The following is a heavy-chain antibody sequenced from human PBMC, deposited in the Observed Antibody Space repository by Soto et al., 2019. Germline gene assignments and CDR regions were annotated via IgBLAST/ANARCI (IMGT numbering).Heavy chain of an antibody. CDR2: VYYTGTT. D-gene: IGHD3-22*01. V-gene: IGHV4-59*08. CDR3: ARLGGYYQSLDT. J-gene: IGHJ5*02. Sequence: SETLSLTCTVSGGSVDSYYWTWIRQPPGKGLEWIGYVYYTGTTTYSPSLKSRVTISVDTSMNQISLKLSSVTAADTAFYYCARLGGYYQSLDTWGQGTLVTVS. CDR1: GGSVDSYY.